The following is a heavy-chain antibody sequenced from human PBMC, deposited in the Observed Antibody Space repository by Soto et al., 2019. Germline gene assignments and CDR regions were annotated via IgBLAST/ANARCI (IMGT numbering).Heavy chain of an antibody. J-gene: IGHJ4*02. CDR3: AKDSYYHDSSGYYIFDV. CDR1: GFIFSSYG. D-gene: IGHD3-22*01. V-gene: IGHV3-30*18. CDR2: ISYDGTNK. Sequence: GGSLRLSCAASGFIFSSYGIHWVRQPPGKGLEWVAHISYDGTNKHYADSVKGRLTISRDNSKNTLYLQMNSLTPEDTALYYCAKDSYYHDSSGYYIFDVWGQGTLVTGSS.